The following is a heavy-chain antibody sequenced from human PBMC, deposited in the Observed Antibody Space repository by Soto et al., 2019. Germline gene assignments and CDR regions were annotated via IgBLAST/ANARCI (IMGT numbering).Heavy chain of an antibody. V-gene: IGHV5-51*01. J-gene: IGHJ4*02. CDR1: GYNFMRYR. D-gene: IGHD3-22*01. CDR3: ARLAPIYHDISGLDN. Sequence: GESLKISCKASGYNFMRYRIAWVRQESGQGLEWMGSISPGDSATRYSPSFQGQVTLSVDTSISTAYLQLNALRASDTALYYCARLAPIYHDISGLDNWGQGTLVTVSS. CDR2: ISPGDSAT.